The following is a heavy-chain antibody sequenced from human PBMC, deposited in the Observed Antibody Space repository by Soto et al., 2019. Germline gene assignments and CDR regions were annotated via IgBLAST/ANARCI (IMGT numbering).Heavy chain of an antibody. CDR2: FDPEDGET. Sequence: ASVKVSCKVSGYTLTELSIHWVRQAPGKRLEWKGSFDPEDGETIYAQKFQGRVTMTEDTSTDTAYMELSSLRSEDTAVYYCATGSRDYDFWSGYQMGQTYYYYGMDVWGQGTTVTVSS. D-gene: IGHD3-3*01. J-gene: IGHJ6*02. CDR3: ATGSRDYDFWSGYQMGQTYYYYGMDV. V-gene: IGHV1-24*01. CDR1: GYTLTELS.